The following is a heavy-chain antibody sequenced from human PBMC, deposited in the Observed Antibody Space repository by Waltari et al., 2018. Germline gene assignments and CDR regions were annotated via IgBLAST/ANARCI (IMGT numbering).Heavy chain of an antibody. CDR2: INQSGDT. D-gene: IGHD6-13*01. Sequence: QVHLQQWGAGLLKPSETLSLTCAVSGRSFSGSYWSWIRQSPEKGLEWIGEINQSGDTNYNGSLRSRVSISIDTSRNEFSLKLTSVTDADTAVYYCASPGYSSRWYPFDYWGQGTPVTISS. CDR3: ASPGYSSRWYPFDY. V-gene: IGHV4-34*01. CDR1: GRSFSGSY. J-gene: IGHJ4*02.